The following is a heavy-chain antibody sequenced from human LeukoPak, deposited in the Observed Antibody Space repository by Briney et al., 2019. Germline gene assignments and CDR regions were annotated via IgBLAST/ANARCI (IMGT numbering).Heavy chain of an antibody. V-gene: IGHV4-59*12. CDR2: IHYSGSA. CDR1: GGPIRTYQ. Sequence: SETLSLTCTVSGGPIRTYQWSWIRQPPGKGLEWIGNIHYSGSANYNPPLKSRVTISLDKFNNQFSLKLSSVTAADTALYYCARRVDGYNDYWGQGTLVTVSS. J-gene: IGHJ4*02. CDR3: ARRVDGYNDY. D-gene: IGHD5-24*01.